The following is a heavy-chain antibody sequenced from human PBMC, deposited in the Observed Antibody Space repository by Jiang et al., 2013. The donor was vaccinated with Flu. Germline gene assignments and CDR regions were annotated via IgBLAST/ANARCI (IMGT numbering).Heavy chain of an antibody. CDR2: IYYTGTT. V-gene: IGHV4-59*02. Sequence: SLTCTVSGASVTSYYSTWIRQAPGRGLEWIGYIYYTGTTNYNPSLKSRLTISVDRSKNQFSLRLNSVTAADTAVYYCARDSGRFRELSDWGPGIPVTVSS. CDR1: GASVTSYY. J-gene: IGHJ4*02. D-gene: IGHD5-24*01. CDR3: ARDSGRFRELSD.